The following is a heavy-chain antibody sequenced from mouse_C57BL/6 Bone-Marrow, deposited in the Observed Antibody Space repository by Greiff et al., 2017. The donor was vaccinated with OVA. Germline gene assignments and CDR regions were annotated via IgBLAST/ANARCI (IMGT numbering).Heavy chain of an antibody. CDR2: IDPENGDT. V-gene: IGHV14-4*01. J-gene: IGHJ2*01. Sequence: VQLQQSGAELVRPGASVKLSCTASGFNINDDYMHWVKQRPEQGLEWIGWIDPENGDTEYASKFQGKATITADTSSNTAYLQLSSLTSEDAAVYYCARGDYGRDDWGQGTTLTVSS. CDR1: GFNINDDY. D-gene: IGHD1-1*02. CDR3: ARGDYGRDD.